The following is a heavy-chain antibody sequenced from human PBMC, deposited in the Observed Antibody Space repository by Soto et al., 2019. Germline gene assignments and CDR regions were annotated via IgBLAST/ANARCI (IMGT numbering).Heavy chain of an antibody. CDR3: ARDRTLTGYYNGRYYYSGMDV. V-gene: IGHV4-31*03. CDR1: GGSISSGGYY. Sequence: QVQLQESGPGLVKPSQTLSLTCTVSGGSISSGGYYWSWIRQHPGKGLEWVGYIYYSGSTYYNPSLKRRVTLSVDTSKNQFSLKLSSVTAADTAVYYCARDRTLTGYYNGRYYYSGMDVWGQGTTVTVSS. D-gene: IGHD3-9*01. J-gene: IGHJ6*02. CDR2: IYYSGST.